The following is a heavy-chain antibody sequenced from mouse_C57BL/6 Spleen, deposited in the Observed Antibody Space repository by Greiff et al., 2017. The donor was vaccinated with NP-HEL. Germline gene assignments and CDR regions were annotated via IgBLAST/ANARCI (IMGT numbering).Heavy chain of an antibody. V-gene: IGHV3-6*01. CDR1: GYSITSGYY. CDR2: ISYDGSN. D-gene: IGHD2-4*01. CDR3: ARDAYDYDGFYFDY. Sequence: VQLKESGPGLVKPSQSLSLTCSVTGYSITSGYYWNWIRQFPGNKLECMGYISYDGSNNYNPSLKNRISITRDTSKNQFFLKLNSVTTEYTATYYCARDAYDYDGFYFDYWGQGTTLTVSS. J-gene: IGHJ2*01.